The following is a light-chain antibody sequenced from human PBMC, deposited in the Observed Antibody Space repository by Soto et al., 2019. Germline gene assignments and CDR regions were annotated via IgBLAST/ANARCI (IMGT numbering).Light chain of an antibody. V-gene: IGLV1-40*01. CDR3: QSHDSSLSGSV. CDR1: SSNIGAGYD. CDR2: DNT. J-gene: IGLJ7*01. Sequence: QSVLTQSPSVSGAPGQRVTISCTGSSSNIGAGYDVHWYQQLPGTAPKLLIYDNTKRPSGVPDRFSGSKSGTSASLAITGLQAEDEAEYYCQSHDSSLSGSVFGGGTQLTV.